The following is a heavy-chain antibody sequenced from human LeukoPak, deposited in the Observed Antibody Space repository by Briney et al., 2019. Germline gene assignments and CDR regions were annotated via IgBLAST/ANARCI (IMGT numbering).Heavy chain of an antibody. CDR3: ASQFWWAAVAGTTLDY. V-gene: IGHV3-7*05. Sequence: GGSLRLSCAASGFTFSSYWMSWVRQAPGGGLEWVANIKEDGSEKYYVDSVKGRFTISRDNAKISLYLQMNSLRAEDTAVYFCASQFWWAAVAGTTLDYWGQGTLVTVSS. CDR1: GFTFSSYW. CDR2: IKEDGSEK. D-gene: IGHD6-19*01. J-gene: IGHJ4*02.